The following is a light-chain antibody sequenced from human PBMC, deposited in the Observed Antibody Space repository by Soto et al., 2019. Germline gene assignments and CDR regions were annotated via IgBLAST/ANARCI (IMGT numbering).Light chain of an antibody. J-gene: IGLJ2*01. CDR2: GNS. CDR3: QSYDSSLSGVV. CDR1: SSNIGAGYD. V-gene: IGLV1-40*01. Sequence: QAVVTQPPSVSGAPGQRVTISCTGSSSNIGAGYDVHWYQQLPGTAPKLLIYGNSNRPSGVPDRFSGSKSGTSASLAITGIQAEDEADSYCQSYDSSLSGVVFGGGTKLTVL.